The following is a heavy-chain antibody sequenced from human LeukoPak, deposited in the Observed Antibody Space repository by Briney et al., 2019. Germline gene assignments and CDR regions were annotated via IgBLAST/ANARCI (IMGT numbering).Heavy chain of an antibody. V-gene: IGHV3-7*01. CDR1: GFTFSSYW. J-gene: IGHJ4*02. Sequence: GGSLRLSCAASGFTFSSYWMTWVRQAPGKGLEWVANIKQDGSVKQYVGSVKGRFTISRDNAKNSLYIQMNSLRAEDTAVYYCARDTNGWNDYWGQGTLVTVSS. D-gene: IGHD2-8*01. CDR2: IKQDGSVK. CDR3: ARDTNGWNDY.